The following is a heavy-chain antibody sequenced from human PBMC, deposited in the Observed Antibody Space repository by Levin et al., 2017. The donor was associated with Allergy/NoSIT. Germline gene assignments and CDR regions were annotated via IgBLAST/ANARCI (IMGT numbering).Heavy chain of an antibody. J-gene: IGHJ4*02. Sequence: LSLTCAASGFVFRSYSMNWVRQAPGKGLEWVSSIDSGSSYIYYADSVKGRFTISRDNAKNSLYLQMNSLRVEDTAVYYCARDNGFVWWGQGTLVTVSS. CDR2: IDSGSSYI. CDR1: GFVFRSYS. CDR3: ARDNGFVW. V-gene: IGHV3-21*01. D-gene: IGHD3-16*01.